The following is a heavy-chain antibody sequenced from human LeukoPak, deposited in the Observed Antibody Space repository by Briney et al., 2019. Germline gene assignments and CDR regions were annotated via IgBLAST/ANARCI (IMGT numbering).Heavy chain of an antibody. V-gene: IGHV3-23*01. J-gene: IGHJ4*02. CDR1: GFTVTNYA. CDR3: NRFDY. D-gene: IGHD1-14*01. Sequence: GASLRLSCAASGFTVTNYAMYWVRQAPGKGLEWVSAISGRDDSTYYADSVKGRFTISRDTSKNTLFLQMNSLRAEDTAVYYCNRFDYWGQGTLVTVSS. CDR2: ISGRDDST.